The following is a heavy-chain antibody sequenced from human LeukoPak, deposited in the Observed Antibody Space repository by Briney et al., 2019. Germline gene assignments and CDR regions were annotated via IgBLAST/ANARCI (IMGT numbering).Heavy chain of an antibody. CDR3: ARDDTAREY. Sequence: PSQTLSLTCTVSGGSISSGGYYWSWIRQPPGKGLEWIGYIYHSGSTYYNPSLKSRVTISVDRSKNQFSLKLSSVTAADTAVYYCARDDTAREYWGQGTLVTVSS. V-gene: IGHV4-30-2*01. J-gene: IGHJ4*02. CDR1: GGSISSGGYY. CDR2: IYHSGST. D-gene: IGHD5-18*01.